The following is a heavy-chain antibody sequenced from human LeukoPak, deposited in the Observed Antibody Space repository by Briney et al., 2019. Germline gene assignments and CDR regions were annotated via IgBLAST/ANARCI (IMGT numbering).Heavy chain of an antibody. V-gene: IGHV3-21*01. Sequence: PGGSLVLSCAASGFTFSSYSMNWVRPAPGKGLEWVSSISSSSSYIYYADSVKGRFTISRDNAKNSLYLQMNSLRAEDTAVYYCARDHSSSWYTSDYWGQGTLVTVSS. CDR3: ARDHSSSWYTSDY. J-gene: IGHJ4*02. CDR1: GFTFSSYS. CDR2: ISSSSSYI. D-gene: IGHD6-13*01.